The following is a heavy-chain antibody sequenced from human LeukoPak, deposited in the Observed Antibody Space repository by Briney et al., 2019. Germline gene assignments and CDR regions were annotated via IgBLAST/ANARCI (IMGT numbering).Heavy chain of an antibody. CDR1: GYTFTGYY. Sequence: GASVKVSCKASGYTFTGYYMHWVRQAPGQGLEWMGWINPNSGGTNYAQKFQGWVTMTRDTSISTAYMELSRLRSDDTAVYYCATGGYYGSGSYYQHWGQGTLVTVSS. CDR2: INPNSGGT. D-gene: IGHD3-10*01. CDR3: ATGGYYGSGSYYQH. V-gene: IGHV1-2*04. J-gene: IGHJ1*01.